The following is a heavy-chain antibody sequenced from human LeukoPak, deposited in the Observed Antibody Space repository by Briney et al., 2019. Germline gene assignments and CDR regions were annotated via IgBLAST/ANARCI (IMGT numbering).Heavy chain of an antibody. Sequence: SEALSLTCTVSGGSISKYYWSWIRHPPEKGLEWIGYIYYTGSINYNPSLKSRVTISVDTSKNQFSLKLTSVTAADTAVYYCARSYDNSGYYYYGMDVWGQGTTVTVSS. D-gene: IGHD5-12*01. CDR1: GGSISKYY. CDR3: ARSYDNSGYYYYGMDV. CDR2: IYYTGSI. J-gene: IGHJ6*02. V-gene: IGHV4-59*01.